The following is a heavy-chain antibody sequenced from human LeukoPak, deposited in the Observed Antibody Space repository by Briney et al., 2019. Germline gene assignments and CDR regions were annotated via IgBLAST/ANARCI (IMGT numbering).Heavy chain of an antibody. D-gene: IGHD3-16*02. CDR2: ISSTSTTI. CDR1: GFSFHTYS. Sequence: GGSLRLSCAASGFSFHTYSLNWVRQAPGKGLEWVSYISSTSTTIHYADSMKGRVTVSRDNAKSSLYLQMSSLRVEDTAVYYCAREVFERGSYHFDYWGQGTLVTVSS. CDR3: AREVFERGSYHFDY. J-gene: IGHJ4*02. V-gene: IGHV3-48*01.